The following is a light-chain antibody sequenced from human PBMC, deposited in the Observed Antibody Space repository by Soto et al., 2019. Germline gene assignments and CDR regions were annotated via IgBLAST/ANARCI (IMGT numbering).Light chain of an antibody. Sequence: DIQMTQSPSSLCASVGDTVTISCRASQAINIYLAWYQQKPGKIPDLLIYDASTLHIGVSSRFSGSGYGTDFTLTISNLQPEDVAIYYCQRYDAAPLTFGGGTKVDIK. V-gene: IGKV1-27*01. CDR3: QRYDAAPLT. CDR2: DAS. J-gene: IGKJ4*01. CDR1: QAINIY.